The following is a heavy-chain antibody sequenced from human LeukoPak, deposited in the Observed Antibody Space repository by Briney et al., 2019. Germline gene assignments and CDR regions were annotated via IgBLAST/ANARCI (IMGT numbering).Heavy chain of an antibody. CDR1: GGTFSSYT. D-gene: IGHD3-10*01. Sequence: SVKVSCKASGGTFSSYTISWVRQAPGQGLEWMGRIIPILGIANYAQKFQGRVTIAADKSTSTAYMELSSLRSEDTAVYYCARDLAMVRGEYWFDPWGQGTLVTVSS. CDR3: ARDLAMVRGEYWFDP. J-gene: IGHJ5*02. V-gene: IGHV1-69*04. CDR2: IIPILGIA.